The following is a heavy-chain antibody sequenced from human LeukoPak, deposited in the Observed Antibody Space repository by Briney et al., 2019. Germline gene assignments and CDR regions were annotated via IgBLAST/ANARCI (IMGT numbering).Heavy chain of an antibody. CDR1: GFTFSSYA. Sequence: GGSLRLSCAASGFTFSSYAMSWVRQAPGKGLEWVSAISGSGGSTYYADSVKGRFTISRDNSKNTLYLQMNSLRAEDTAVYYCAKGNYYGSGSYYKRAPRQDYFDYWGQGTLVTVSS. CDR3: AKGNYYGSGSYYKRAPRQDYFDY. V-gene: IGHV3-23*01. J-gene: IGHJ4*02. CDR2: ISGSGGST. D-gene: IGHD3-10*01.